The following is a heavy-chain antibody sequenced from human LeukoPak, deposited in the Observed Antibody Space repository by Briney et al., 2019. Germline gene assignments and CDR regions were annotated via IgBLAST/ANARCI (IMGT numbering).Heavy chain of an antibody. V-gene: IGHV3-23*01. Sequence: QTGGSLRLSCAASGFTFSSYAMGWVRQAPGKGLEWVSAISGSGGSTYYADSVKGRFTISRDNSKNTLYLQMNSLRAEDTAVYYCQTYYYDSSGLRPYNWFDPWGQGTLVTVSS. D-gene: IGHD3-22*01. CDR1: GFTFSSYA. CDR3: QTYYYDSSGLRPYNWFDP. J-gene: IGHJ5*02. CDR2: ISGSGGST.